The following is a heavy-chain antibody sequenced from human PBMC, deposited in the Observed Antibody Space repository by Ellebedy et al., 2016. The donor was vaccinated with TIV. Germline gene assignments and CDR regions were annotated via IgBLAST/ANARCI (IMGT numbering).Heavy chain of an antibody. CDR3: ARGPSIVVVTASGMDV. CDR1: GGSISSYY. V-gene: IGHV4-59*01. J-gene: IGHJ6*02. CDR2: IYYSGST. Sequence: SETLSLTXTVSGGSISSYYWSWIRQPPGKGLEWIGYIYYSGSTNYNPSLKSRVTISVDTSKNQFSLKLSSVTAADTAVYYCARGPSIVVVTASGMDVWGQGTTVTVSS. D-gene: IGHD2-21*02.